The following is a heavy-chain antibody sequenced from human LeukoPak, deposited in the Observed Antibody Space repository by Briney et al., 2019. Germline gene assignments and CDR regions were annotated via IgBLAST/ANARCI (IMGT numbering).Heavy chain of an antibody. CDR1: GYTFANYY. J-gene: IGHJ4*02. CDR3: ARDDQRISSGVY. CDR2: INPNSGDT. Sequence: WASVKVSCKASGYTFANYYIHWVRQAPGQGLEWMGRINPNSGDTNSAQRFHGRVTMTRDTSISTAYMELSRLTSDDTAVYFCARDDQRISSGVYWGQGTLVTVSS. D-gene: IGHD2/OR15-2a*01. V-gene: IGHV1-2*06.